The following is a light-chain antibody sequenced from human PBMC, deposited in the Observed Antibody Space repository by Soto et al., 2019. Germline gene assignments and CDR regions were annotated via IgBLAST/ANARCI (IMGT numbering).Light chain of an antibody. CDR2: KAS. CDR3: QQYDSYPRT. CDR1: QSISSW. J-gene: IGKJ2*01. V-gene: IGKV1-5*03. Sequence: DIQMTQSPSTLSASVGDRVTITCRASQSISSWLAWYQQKPGKAPKLLIYKASSLQSGVPSRFSGSGSGTEYTRTISSLQLDDFATYYCQQYDSYPRTFGQGTKLEIK.